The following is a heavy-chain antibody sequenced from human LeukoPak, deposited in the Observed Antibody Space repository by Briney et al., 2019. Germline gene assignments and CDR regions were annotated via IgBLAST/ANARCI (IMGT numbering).Heavy chain of an antibody. CDR3: AREKVGAPRLFDY. CDR1: GFTFSSYW. Sequence: PGGSLRLSCTAAGFTFSSYWMHWVSQAPGKWLVWVSRINSDESSTSYADSVKGRFTISRDNAKNTMYLQMNSLRAEDTAVYYCAREKVGAPRLFDYWGQGTLVTVSS. D-gene: IGHD1-26*01. CDR2: INSDESST. V-gene: IGHV3-74*01. J-gene: IGHJ4*02.